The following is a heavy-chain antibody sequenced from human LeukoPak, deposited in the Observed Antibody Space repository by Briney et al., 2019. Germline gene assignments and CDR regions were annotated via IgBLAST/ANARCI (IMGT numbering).Heavy chain of an antibody. CDR3: AKDLRGYSYDVYYYYYMDV. CDR1: GFTLSSYA. V-gene: IGHV3-23*01. Sequence: GGSLRLSCAASGFTLSSYAMSWVRQAPGKGLEWVSAISGSGGSTYYADSVKGRFTISRDNSKNTLYLQMNSLRAEDTAVYYCAKDLRGYSYDVYYYYYMDVWGKGTTVTVSS. D-gene: IGHD5-18*01. J-gene: IGHJ6*03. CDR2: ISGSGGST.